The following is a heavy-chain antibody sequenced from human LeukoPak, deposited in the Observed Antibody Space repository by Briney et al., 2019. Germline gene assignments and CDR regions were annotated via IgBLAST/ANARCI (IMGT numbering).Heavy chain of an antibody. CDR1: GFTFSSYG. J-gene: IGHJ3*02. D-gene: IGHD2-2*01. Sequence: GGSLRLSCAASGFTFSSYGMHWVRQAPGKGLEWVAVISYDGSNKYYADSVKGRFTISRDNSKNTLYLQMNSLRAEDTAVYYCAKDIAPPGLFPLGYCSSTSCPTGGAFDIWGQGTMVTVSS. V-gene: IGHV3-30*18. CDR3: AKDIAPPGLFPLGYCSSTSCPTGGAFDI. CDR2: ISYDGSNK.